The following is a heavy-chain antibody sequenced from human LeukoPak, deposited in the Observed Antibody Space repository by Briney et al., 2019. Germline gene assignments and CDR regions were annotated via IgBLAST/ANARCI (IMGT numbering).Heavy chain of an antibody. V-gene: IGHV4-39*07. CDR2: IYYSGST. D-gene: IGHD3-9*01. Sequence: SETLFLTCTVSGASINNSSYYWGWIRQPPGKGLEWIGTIYYSGSTYYSPSLPSRVTISVDTSKNHFSLNLSSVTAADTAVYYCARTDYDVLSWGQRTLVTVSS. CDR1: GASINNSSYY. CDR3: ARTDYDVLS. J-gene: IGHJ5*02.